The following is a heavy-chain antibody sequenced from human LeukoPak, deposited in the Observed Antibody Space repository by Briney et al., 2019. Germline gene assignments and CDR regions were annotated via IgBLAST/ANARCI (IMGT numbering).Heavy chain of an antibody. Sequence: PGGSLRLSCAASGFTFSSYGVHWVRQAPGKGLEWVAFIRYDGSNKYYADSVKGRFTISRDNSKNTLYLEMNSLRADDTAVYYCAKAVAVALDYWGQGTLVTVSS. V-gene: IGHV3-30*02. J-gene: IGHJ4*02. CDR1: GFTFSSYG. CDR3: AKAVAVALDY. D-gene: IGHD6-19*01. CDR2: IRYDGSNK.